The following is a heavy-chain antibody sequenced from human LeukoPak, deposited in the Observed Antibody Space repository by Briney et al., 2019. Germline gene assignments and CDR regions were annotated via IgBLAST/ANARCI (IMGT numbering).Heavy chain of an antibody. CDR2: IYYSGST. Sequence: SETLSLTCTVSGGSISSYYWSWIRQPPGKGLEWIGYIYYSGSTYYNPSLESRVTISVDTSKNQFSLKLSSVTAADTAVYYCASTPITIFGVASYGMDVWGQGTTVTVSS. J-gene: IGHJ6*02. CDR3: ASTPITIFGVASYGMDV. CDR1: GGSISSYY. V-gene: IGHV4-59*12. D-gene: IGHD3-3*01.